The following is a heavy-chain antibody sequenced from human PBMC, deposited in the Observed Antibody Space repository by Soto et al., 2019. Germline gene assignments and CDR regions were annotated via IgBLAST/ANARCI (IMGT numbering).Heavy chain of an antibody. D-gene: IGHD3-10*01. CDR3: ARSQITMVRGVIKNYYYYMDV. V-gene: IGHV3-74*01. CDR1: GFTFSSYW. Sequence: PGGSLRLSCAASGFTFSSYWMHWVRQAPGKGLVWVSRINSDGSSTSYADSVKGRFTISRDNAKNTLYLQMNSLRAEDTAVYYCARSQITMVRGVIKNYYYYMDVWGKGTTVNVSS. CDR2: INSDGSST. J-gene: IGHJ6*03.